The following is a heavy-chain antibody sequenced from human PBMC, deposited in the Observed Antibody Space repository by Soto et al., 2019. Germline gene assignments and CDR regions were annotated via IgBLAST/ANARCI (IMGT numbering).Heavy chain of an antibody. Sequence: QVHLVQSGAEVKKPGASVKVSCKGSGYDFTTYGITWVRQAPGQGLEWMAWIIAHNGNTEYAQKLQSRVTVTRDTSTSTAYMERRSLRSDDAAVYYGARGRYGDYWGQGALVTVSS. J-gene: IGHJ4*02. D-gene: IGHD1-1*01. CDR1: GYDFTTYG. V-gene: IGHV1-18*01. CDR3: ARGRYGDY. CDR2: IIAHNGNT.